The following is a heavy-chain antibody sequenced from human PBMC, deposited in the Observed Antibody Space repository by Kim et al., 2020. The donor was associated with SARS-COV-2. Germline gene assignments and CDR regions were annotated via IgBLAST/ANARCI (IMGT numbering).Heavy chain of an antibody. Sequence: GGSLRLSCAASGFTFSSYGMHWVRQAPGKGLEWVAVISYDGSNKYYADSVKGRFTISRDNSKNTLYLQMNSLRAEDTAVYYCAKGLDYYDSSGYFDAFDIWGQGTMVTVSS. CDR1: GFTFSSYG. D-gene: IGHD3-22*01. CDR2: ISYDGSNK. V-gene: IGHV3-30*18. J-gene: IGHJ3*02. CDR3: AKGLDYYDSSGYFDAFDI.